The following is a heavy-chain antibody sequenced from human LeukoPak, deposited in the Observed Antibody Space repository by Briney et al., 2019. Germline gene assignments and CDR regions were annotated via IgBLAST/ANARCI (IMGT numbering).Heavy chain of an antibody. D-gene: IGHD6-13*01. CDR1: GDSISSGGYS. CDR2: IHDSGST. V-gene: IGHV4-30-4*07. J-gene: IGHJ5*02. Sequence: PSETLSLTCTVSGDSISSGGYSWSWIRQTPGKGLEWIAYIHDSGSTYNNPALKSRLSISIDTSKNQFSLKLNSVTAADTAVYYCARVVAAAGNNWFDPWGQGTLVTVSS. CDR3: ARVVAAAGNNWFDP.